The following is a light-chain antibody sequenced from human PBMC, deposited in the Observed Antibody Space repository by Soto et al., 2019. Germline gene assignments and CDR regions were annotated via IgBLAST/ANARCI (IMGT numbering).Light chain of an antibody. Sequence: EIVLTQSPGTLSLSPGERATLSCRASQSLSSSYLAWYQQKPGQAPRLLIYGASSRATGIPDRFSGSGSGXXXXXXISXLEPXXXXVYYCQQYGSSPGFSFGPGTKVDIK. CDR2: GAS. CDR1: QSLSSSY. J-gene: IGKJ3*01. CDR3: QQYGSSPGFS. V-gene: IGKV3-20*01.